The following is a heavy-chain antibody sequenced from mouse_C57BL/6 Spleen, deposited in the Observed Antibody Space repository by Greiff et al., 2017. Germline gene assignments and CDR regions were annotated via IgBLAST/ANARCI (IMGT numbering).Heavy chain of an antibody. CDR3: ARRTMITTFFDY. CDR2: IDPNSGGT. V-gene: IGHV1-72*01. D-gene: IGHD2-4*01. CDR1: GYTFTSYW. J-gene: IGHJ2*01. Sequence: QVQLQQPGAELVKPGASVKLSCKASGYTFTSYWMHWVKQRPGRGLEWIGRIDPNSGGTKYNEKFKSKATLTVDKPSSTAYLQLISLASADSAVSYCARRTMITTFFDYWGQGTTLTVSS.